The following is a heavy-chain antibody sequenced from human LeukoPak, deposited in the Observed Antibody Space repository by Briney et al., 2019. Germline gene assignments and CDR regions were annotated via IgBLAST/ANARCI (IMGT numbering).Heavy chain of an antibody. CDR3: AKDPNGDYTGTFDI. CDR2: ISGNGAST. CDR1: GFTFSSYW. D-gene: IGHD4-17*01. J-gene: IGHJ3*02. Sequence: GGSLRLSCEASGFTFSSYWMSWVRQAPGKGLEWVSSISGNGASTQYADSVQGRFAISRDNSKNTLYLQMNSLRAEDTAVYFCAKDPNGDYTGTFDIWGQGTMVTVSS. V-gene: IGHV3-23*01.